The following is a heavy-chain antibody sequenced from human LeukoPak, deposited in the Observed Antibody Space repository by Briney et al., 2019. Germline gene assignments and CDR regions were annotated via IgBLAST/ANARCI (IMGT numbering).Heavy chain of an antibody. D-gene: IGHD3-10*01. V-gene: IGHV4-34*01. J-gene: IGHJ4*02. CDR2: INHSGST. Sequence: SETLSLTCAVYGGSFSGYYWSWIRQPPGKGLEWIGEINHSGSTNYNPSLKSRVTISVDTSKNQCSLKLSSVTAADTAVYYCARGPAYYYGSGSPPLDYWGQGTLVTVSS. CDR3: ARGPAYYYGSGSPPLDY. CDR1: GGSFSGYY.